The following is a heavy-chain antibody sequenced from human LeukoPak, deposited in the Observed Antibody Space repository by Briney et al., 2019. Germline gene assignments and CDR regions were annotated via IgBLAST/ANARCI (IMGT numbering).Heavy chain of an antibody. Sequence: SETLSLTCAVYGGSFSGYYWSWIRQPPGKGLEWIGEINHSGSTNYNPSLKSRVTISVDMSKNQFSLRLSSVTAADTAVYYCASRRAAFDIWGQGTVVTVSS. CDR1: GGSFSGYY. V-gene: IGHV4-34*01. CDR2: INHSGST. J-gene: IGHJ3*02. CDR3: ASRRAAFDI.